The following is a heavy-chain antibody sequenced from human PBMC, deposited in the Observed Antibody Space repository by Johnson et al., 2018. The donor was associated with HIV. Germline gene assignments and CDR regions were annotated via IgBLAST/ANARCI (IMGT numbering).Heavy chain of an antibody. V-gene: IGHV3-23*04. J-gene: IGHJ3*02. CDR2: IIPSGAGK. D-gene: IGHD6-19*01. Sequence: VQLVESGGGLVQPGGSLRLSCKASGLTFDSYSMSWVRQAPGKGLEWVSGIIPSGAGKHYADSVEGRFTISRDNSRNTVYLQIKSLRAEDTAVYYCAKIIGYSSGLEIWGQGTMVTVSS. CDR1: GLTFDSYS. CDR3: AKIIGYSSGLEI.